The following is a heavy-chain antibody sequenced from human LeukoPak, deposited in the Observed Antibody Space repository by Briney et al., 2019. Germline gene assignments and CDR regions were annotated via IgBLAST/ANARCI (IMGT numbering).Heavy chain of an antibody. CDR2: ISSSSSYI. CDR1: GFTFSSYS. D-gene: IGHD3-9*01. Sequence: PGGSLRLSCAASGFTFSSYSMNWVRQAPGKGLEWVSSISSSSSYIYYADSVKGRFTISRDNAKNSLYLQMNSLRAEDTAVYYCARAPFVYDILTGCDYWGQGTLVTVSS. V-gene: IGHV3-21*01. J-gene: IGHJ4*02. CDR3: ARAPFVYDILTGCDY.